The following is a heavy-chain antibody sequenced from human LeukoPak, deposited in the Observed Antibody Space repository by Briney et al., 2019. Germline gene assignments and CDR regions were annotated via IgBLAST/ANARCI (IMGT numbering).Heavy chain of an antibody. D-gene: IGHD4/OR15-4a*01. CDR3: ARAVLRNWFDP. CDR1: GGSISSGDYY. CDR2: IYYSGST. Sequence: PSETLSLTCTVSGGSISSGDYYWSWIRQPPGKGLEWIGHIYYSGSTYYNPSLKSRVTISVDTSKNQFSLKLSSVTAADTAVYYCARAVLRNWFDPWGQGTLVTVSS. J-gene: IGHJ5*02. V-gene: IGHV4-30-4*01.